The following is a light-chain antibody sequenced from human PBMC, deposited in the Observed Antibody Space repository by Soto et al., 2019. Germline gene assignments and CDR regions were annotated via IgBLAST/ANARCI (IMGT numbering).Light chain of an antibody. Sequence: QSALTQPASVSRSPGHSITISCTGTSSDVGGYNYVSWYQHHPGKAPKLIIYDVSNRPSGVSIRFSGSKSDNTASLTISGLQPEDEADYHCSSYTTSNTRQIVFGTGTKVTVL. J-gene: IGLJ1*01. V-gene: IGLV2-14*03. CDR2: DVS. CDR1: SSDVGGYNY. CDR3: SSYTTSNTRQIV.